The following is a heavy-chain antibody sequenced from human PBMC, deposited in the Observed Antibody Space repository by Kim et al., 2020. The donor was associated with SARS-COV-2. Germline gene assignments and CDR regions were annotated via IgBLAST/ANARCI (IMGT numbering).Heavy chain of an antibody. CDR1: GFTFSSYG. J-gene: IGHJ4*02. V-gene: IGHV3-30*18. CDR2: ISYDGSNK. CDR3: AKERPYYGDYRGAFDY. D-gene: IGHD4-17*01. Sequence: GGSLRLSCAASGFTFSSYGMHWVRQAPGKGLEWVAVISYDGSNKYYADSVKGRFTISRDNSKNTLYLQMNSLRAEDTAVYYCAKERPYYGDYRGAFDYWGQGTLVTISS.